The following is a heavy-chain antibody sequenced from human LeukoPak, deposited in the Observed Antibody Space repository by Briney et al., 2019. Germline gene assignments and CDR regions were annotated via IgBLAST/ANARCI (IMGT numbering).Heavy chain of an antibody. Sequence: TLSLTCTVSGGSISSGSYYWSWIRQPAGKGLEWIGRIYTSGSTNYNPSLKSRVTISVDTSKNQFSLKLSSVTAADTAVYYCAREDYTGWLDPWGQGTLVTVSS. D-gene: IGHD4-11*01. V-gene: IGHV4-61*02. J-gene: IGHJ5*02. CDR3: AREDYTGWLDP. CDR1: GGSISSGSYY. CDR2: IYTSGST.